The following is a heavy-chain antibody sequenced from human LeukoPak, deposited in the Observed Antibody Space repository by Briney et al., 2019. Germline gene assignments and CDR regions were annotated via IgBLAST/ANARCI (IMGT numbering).Heavy chain of an antibody. V-gene: IGHV1-46*01. J-gene: IGHJ6*02. D-gene: IGHD6-13*01. CDR3: ARVHHPYSSSWNYYYYGMDV. CDR1: GYTFTSYY. Sequence: ASVKVPCKASGYTFTSYYMHWVRQAPGQGLEWMGIINPSGGSTSYAQKFQGRVTMTRDTSTSTVYMELSSLRSEDTAVYYCARVHHPYSSSWNYYYYGMDVWGQGTTVTVSS. CDR2: INPSGGST.